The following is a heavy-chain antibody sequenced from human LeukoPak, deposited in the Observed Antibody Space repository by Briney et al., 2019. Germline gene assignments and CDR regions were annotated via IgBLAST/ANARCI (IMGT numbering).Heavy chain of an antibody. D-gene: IGHD3-16*01. CDR3: VKETFTVTSPFDY. V-gene: IGHV3-64D*09. CDR2: INSNGAST. CDR1: GFTFSAYA. J-gene: IGHJ4*02. Sequence: GGSLRLSCSASGFTFSAYAMHWVRQAPGKGLEYVSAINSNGASTYYADSVKGRFTISRDNARNTVYLRMSSLRPEDTAVYYCVKETFTVTSPFDYWGQGTLVTVSS.